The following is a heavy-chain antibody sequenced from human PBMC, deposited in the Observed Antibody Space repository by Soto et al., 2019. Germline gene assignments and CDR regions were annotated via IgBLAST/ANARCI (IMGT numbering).Heavy chain of an antibody. CDR1: GFTFSSYW. CDR3: ARPIAAADYYYYYGRDV. CDR2: IKQDGSEK. J-gene: IGHJ6*02. Sequence: GGSLRLSCAASGFTFSSYWMSWVRQAPGKGLEWVANIKQDGSEKYYVDSVKGRFTISRDNAKNSLYLQMNSLRAEDTAVYYCARPIAAADYYYYYGRDVWGQGTTVTVSS. V-gene: IGHV3-7*01. D-gene: IGHD6-13*01.